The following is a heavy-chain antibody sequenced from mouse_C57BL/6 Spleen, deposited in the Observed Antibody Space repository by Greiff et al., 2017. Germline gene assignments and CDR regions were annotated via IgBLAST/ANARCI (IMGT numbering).Heavy chain of an antibody. J-gene: IGHJ2*01. CDR3: ARADSSGPYYFDY. CDR2: ISSGSSTI. Sequence: EVKVEESGGGLVKPGGSLKLSCAASGFTFSDYGMHWVRQAPEKGLEWVAYISSGSSTIYYADPVKGRFTISRDNAKNTLFLQMTSLRSEDTAMYYCARADSSGPYYFDYWGQGTTLTVSS. V-gene: IGHV5-17*01. CDR1: GFTFSDYG. D-gene: IGHD3-2*02.